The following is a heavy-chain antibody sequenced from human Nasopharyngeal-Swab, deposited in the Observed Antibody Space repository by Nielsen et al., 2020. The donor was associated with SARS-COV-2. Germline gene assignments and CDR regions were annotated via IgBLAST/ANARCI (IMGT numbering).Heavy chain of an antibody. J-gene: IGHJ4*02. CDR2: ISGNIGTT. CDR1: GYTFTSYG. CDR3: ARGSTLIDY. D-gene: IGHD1-26*01. V-gene: IGHV1-18*01. Sequence: ASVKVSCKASGYTFTSYGISWVRQAPGQGLEWMGWISGNIGTTNYAQNLQGRVTMTTDTSTSTAYMELRNLRSDDTAAYYCARGSTLIDYWGQGTLVTVSS.